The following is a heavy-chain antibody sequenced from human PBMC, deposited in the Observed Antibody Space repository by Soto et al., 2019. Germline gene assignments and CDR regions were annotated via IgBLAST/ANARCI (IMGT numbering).Heavy chain of an antibody. CDR2: ISSRSTYI. J-gene: IGHJ4*02. D-gene: IGHD6-13*01. V-gene: IGHV3-21*01. Sequence: GGSLRISCAASGFSFRIHRIKWVRQAPGKGLEWVSSISSRSTYIYYSDSVRGRFTISRDNAESSLYLQMNSLRVEDTAIYCARDPVDLGRQQPNEHYRGQGIQVTVSS. CDR3: ARDPVDLGRQQPNEHY. CDR1: GFSFRIHR.